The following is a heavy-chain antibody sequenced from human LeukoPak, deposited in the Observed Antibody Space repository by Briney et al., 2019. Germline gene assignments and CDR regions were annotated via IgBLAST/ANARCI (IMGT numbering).Heavy chain of an antibody. CDR2: IYYSGST. D-gene: IGHD5-12*01. Sequence: SETLSLTCTVSGGSISSSSYYWGWIRQPPGKGLEWIGSIYYSGSTYYNPSLKSRVTISVDTSKNQFSLKLSSVTAADTAVYYCARDCVDIVATMLSAFDIWGQGTMVTVSS. J-gene: IGHJ3*02. CDR3: ARDCVDIVATMLSAFDI. V-gene: IGHV4-39*07. CDR1: GGSISSSSYY.